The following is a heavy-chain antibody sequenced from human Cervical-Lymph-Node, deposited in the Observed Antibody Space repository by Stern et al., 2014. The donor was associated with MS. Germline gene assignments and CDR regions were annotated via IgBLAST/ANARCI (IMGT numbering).Heavy chain of an antibody. CDR1: GLAFSTSA. J-gene: IGHJ2*01. CDR3: ATFRSLGVTTPRYFDL. Sequence: VQLVESGGGLVQPGGSLRLSCAASGLAFSTSAMAWVRPAPGKGLDWVSVLSGSGSTTLTADSVKGRLTISRDNLKNMMYLQMYSLRFEDTAVYYCATFRSLGVTTPRYFDLWGRGTLVTVSS. V-gene: IGHV3-23*04. CDR2: LSGSGSTT. D-gene: IGHD2-21*02.